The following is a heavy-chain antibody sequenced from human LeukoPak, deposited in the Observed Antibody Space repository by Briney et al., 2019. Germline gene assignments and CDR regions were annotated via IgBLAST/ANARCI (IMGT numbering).Heavy chain of an antibody. CDR2: FSASGGST. Sequence: GGSLRLSCAPSGFTFSSYALSWVRQAPGRGREGVSGFSASGGSTFYADSVKNRFTISRDNSKNTLYLQMNSLRADDTAVYYCAKDSVRSGGWFYFDNWGQGTLVSVSS. V-gene: IGHV3-23*01. CDR1: GFTFSSYA. CDR3: AKDSVRSGGWFYFDN. D-gene: IGHD6-19*01. J-gene: IGHJ4*02.